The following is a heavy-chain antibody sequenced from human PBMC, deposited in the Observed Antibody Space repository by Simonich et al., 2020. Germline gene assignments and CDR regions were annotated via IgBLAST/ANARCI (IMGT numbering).Heavy chain of an antibody. D-gene: IGHD2-15*01. CDR2: ISAYNGNT. CDR1: GYTFTSYG. J-gene: IGHJ4*02. V-gene: IGHV1-18*01. Sequence: QVQLVQSGAEVKKPGASVKVSCKASGYTFTSYGISWVRQAPGQGLEGMGWISAYNGNTNYARKIKGRVTMTTDTSTSTAYMELRSLRSDDTAVYYCARASRGTWWYYYFDYWGQGTLVTVSS. CDR3: ARASRGTWWYYYFDY.